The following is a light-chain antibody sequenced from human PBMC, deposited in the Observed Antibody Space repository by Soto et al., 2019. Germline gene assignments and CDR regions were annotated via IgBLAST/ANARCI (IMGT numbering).Light chain of an antibody. Sequence: EIVMTQSPATLSVSPGERATLSCRASQDISTNLAWYQQKPGQAPRLLIYGASTRATGIPARFSGSGSGTEFTLTISSLQSEDFAVYYCQQYDNWLRTFGQGTKLEIK. CDR1: QDISTN. J-gene: IGKJ1*01. CDR2: GAS. CDR3: QQYDNWLRT. V-gene: IGKV3-15*01.